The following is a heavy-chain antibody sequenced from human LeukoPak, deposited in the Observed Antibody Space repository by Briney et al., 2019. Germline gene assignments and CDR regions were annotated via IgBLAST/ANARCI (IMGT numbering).Heavy chain of an antibody. CDR1: GFTFSSSD. D-gene: IGHD4-17*01. J-gene: IGHJ5*02. Sequence: PGGSLRLSCAASGFTFSSSDMHWVRQPTGKGLEWVSAIGTIGDTYYPGSVKGRFTISRENAKNTLYLQMNSLRAGDTAVYYCGALYGGFDPWGQGTLVTVSS. CDR3: GALYGGFDP. CDR2: IGTIGDT. V-gene: IGHV3-13*01.